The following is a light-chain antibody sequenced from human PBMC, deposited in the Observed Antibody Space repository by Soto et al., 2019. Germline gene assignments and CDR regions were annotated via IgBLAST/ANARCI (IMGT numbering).Light chain of an antibody. CDR1: SSDIGGYNY. J-gene: IGLJ1*01. CDR3: CSYAGSLLV. Sequence: QSALTQPRSVSGSPGQSVTISCTGTSSDIGGYNYFSWYQQHPGKAPKLMIYDVSKRPSGVPDRFSGSKSGNTASLTISGLQAEDEADYYCCSYAGSLLVFGTGTKLTVL. CDR2: DVS. V-gene: IGLV2-11*01.